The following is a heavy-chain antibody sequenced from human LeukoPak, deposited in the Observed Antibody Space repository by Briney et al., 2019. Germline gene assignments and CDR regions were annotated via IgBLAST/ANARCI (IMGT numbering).Heavy chain of an antibody. CDR3: ARGTGYSYGLWYFDY. J-gene: IGHJ4*02. CDR1: GGSISSYY. V-gene: IGHV4-59*01. CDR2: IYYSGST. D-gene: IGHD5-18*01. Sequence: PSETLSLTCTVSGGSISSYYWSWIRQPPGKGLEWSGYIYYSGSTNYNPSLKSRVTISVDTSKNRFSLKLSSVTAADTAVYYCARGTGYSYGLWYFDYWGQGTLVTVSS.